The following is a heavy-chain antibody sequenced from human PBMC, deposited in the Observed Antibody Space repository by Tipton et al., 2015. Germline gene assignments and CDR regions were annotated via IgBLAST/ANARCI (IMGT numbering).Heavy chain of an antibody. V-gene: IGHV1-8*01. CDR3: ARDLEHGMDV. CDR2: MNPKSGNT. J-gene: IGHJ6*02. D-gene: IGHD5-24*01. Sequence: QVQLVQSGAEVKEPGASVKVSCKASGYTLTSYDINWVRQATGQGLEWMGWMNPKSGNTGYAQKFQGRVTMTRDTSTSTSYMELRSLRSDDTAVYYCARDLEHGMDVWGHGTTVTVSS. CDR1: GYTLTSYD.